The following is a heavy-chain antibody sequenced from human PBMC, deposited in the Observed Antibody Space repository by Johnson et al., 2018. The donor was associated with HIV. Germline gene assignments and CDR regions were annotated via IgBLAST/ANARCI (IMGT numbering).Heavy chain of an antibody. Sequence: VQLVESGGGLVKPGGSLRLSCAASGFTFSDYYMSWIRQAPGKGLEWVSVIYSGGSTYYADSVKGRFTISRDNSKNTLYLQINSLRAEDTAVYYCARPFLLWGGSAFDIWGQGTMVTVSS. CDR1: GFTFSDYY. CDR2: IYSGGST. D-gene: IGHD3-16*01. J-gene: IGHJ3*02. CDR3: ARPFLLWGGSAFDI. V-gene: IGHV3-66*04.